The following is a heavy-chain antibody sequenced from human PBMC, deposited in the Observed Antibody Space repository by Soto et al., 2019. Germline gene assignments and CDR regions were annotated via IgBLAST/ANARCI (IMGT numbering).Heavy chain of an antibody. Sequence: QVQLVQSGAEVKKPGSSVKVSCKASGGTFSSYAISWVRQAPGQGLEWMGGIIPIFGTANYAQKFQGRVTITADESTSTAYMELSSLRPEDTAVYYCSGLGYYYYGMDVWGQGTTVTVSS. D-gene: IGHD3-16*01. J-gene: IGHJ6*02. V-gene: IGHV1-69*12. CDR1: GGTFSSYA. CDR3: SGLGYYYYGMDV. CDR2: IIPIFGTA.